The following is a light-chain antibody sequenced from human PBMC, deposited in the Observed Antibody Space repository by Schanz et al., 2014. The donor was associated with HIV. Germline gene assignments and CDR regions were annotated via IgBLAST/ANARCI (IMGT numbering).Light chain of an antibody. J-gene: IGLJ3*02. CDR1: NSDIGAYNY. CDR3: SSYTSSSTWV. CDR2: DVS. V-gene: IGLV2-14*03. Sequence: QSALTQPASVSGSPGQSIAISCTGTNSDIGAYNYVSWYQQHPDKAPKLIIYDVSDRPSGVSNRFSGSKSGNTASLTISGLQAEDEADYYCSSYTSSSTWVFGGGTKLTVL.